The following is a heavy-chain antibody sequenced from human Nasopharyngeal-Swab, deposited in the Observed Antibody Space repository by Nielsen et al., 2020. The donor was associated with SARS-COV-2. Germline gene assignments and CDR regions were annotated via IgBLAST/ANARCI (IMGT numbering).Heavy chain of an antibody. D-gene: IGHD4-11*01. Sequence: SETLSLTCAVSGYSISSGYYWGWIRQPPGKGLEWIGSIYHSGSTYYNPSLKSQVTISVDTSKNQFSLKLSSVTAADMAVYYCARRTRYSNYAYYYMDVWGKGTTVTVPS. V-gene: IGHV4-38-2*01. CDR1: GYSISSGYY. CDR2: IYHSGST. J-gene: IGHJ6*03. CDR3: ARRTRYSNYAYYYMDV.